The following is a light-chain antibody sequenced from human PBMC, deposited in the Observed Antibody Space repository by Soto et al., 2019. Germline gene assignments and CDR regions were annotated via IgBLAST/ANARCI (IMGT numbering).Light chain of an antibody. CDR1: QSVDRY. J-gene: IGKJ4*01. CDR2: GAS. Sequence: EVVLTQSPDTLSLSPGETATLSCRASQSVDRYVAWYQQKVGQAPRLLIYGASTRATGIPARFSGSGSGTEFTLTISGLQSADSAVYYCQQYNNWPPRLTFGGGTKVDI. CDR3: QQYNNWPPRLT. V-gene: IGKV3-15*01.